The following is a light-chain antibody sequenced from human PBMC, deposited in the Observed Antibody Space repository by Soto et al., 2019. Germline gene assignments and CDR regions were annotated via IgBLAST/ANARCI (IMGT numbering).Light chain of an antibody. J-gene: IGLJ2*01. CDR3: QSYDSSLSAAV. V-gene: IGLV1-40*01. CDR2: GNS. Sequence: QSVLTQPPSVSGAPGQKVTISCTGSSSNIGAGYDVHWYQQLPGTAPKLLIYGNSNRPSGVPDRLSGSKSGTSASLAITGLQVEDEADYYCQSYDSSLSAAVFGGGTQLTVL. CDR1: SSNIGAGYD.